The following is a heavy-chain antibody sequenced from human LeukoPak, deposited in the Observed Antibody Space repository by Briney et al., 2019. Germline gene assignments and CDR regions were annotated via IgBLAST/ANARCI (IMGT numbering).Heavy chain of an antibody. V-gene: IGHV3-48*04. CDR3: ARDPLHWNDGVDDSFDI. J-gene: IGHJ3*02. Sequence: PGGSLRLSCAASGSTFSSYNMNWVRQAPGKGLEWVSYIGITSTTKFYADSVKGRFTISRDNTKNSLYLQMNSLRVEDTAVYYCARDPLHWNDGVDDSFDIWGQGTMVTVSS. D-gene: IGHD1-1*01. CDR1: GSTFSSYN. CDR2: IGITSTTK.